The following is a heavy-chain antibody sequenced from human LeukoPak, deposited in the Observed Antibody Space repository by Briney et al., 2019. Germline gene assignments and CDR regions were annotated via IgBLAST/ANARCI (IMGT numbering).Heavy chain of an antibody. CDR2: ISAYNGNT. J-gene: IGHJ4*02. V-gene: IGHV1-18*01. Sequence: ASVKVSCKASGYTFTSYGISWVRQAPGRGLEWMGWISAYNGNTNYAQKLQGRVTMTTDTSTSTAYMELRSLRSDDTAVYYCASPIAVAGFFDYWGQGTLVTVSS. D-gene: IGHD6-19*01. CDR1: GYTFTSYG. CDR3: ASPIAVAGFFDY.